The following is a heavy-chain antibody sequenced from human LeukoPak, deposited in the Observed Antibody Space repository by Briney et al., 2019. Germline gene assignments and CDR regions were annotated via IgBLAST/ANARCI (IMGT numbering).Heavy chain of an antibody. Sequence: GGSLRLSCAAPGFTFSSYAMSWVRQAPGKGLEWVSAITNNGGTTYYAESVKGRFTSSRDNSKSALDLQMNSLRAEDTAVYYCAKDPPHVSWLFDYWGQGTLVTVSS. J-gene: IGHJ4*02. CDR3: AKDPPHVSWLFDY. V-gene: IGHV3-23*01. CDR2: ITNNGGTT. D-gene: IGHD3-16*01. CDR1: GFTFSSYA.